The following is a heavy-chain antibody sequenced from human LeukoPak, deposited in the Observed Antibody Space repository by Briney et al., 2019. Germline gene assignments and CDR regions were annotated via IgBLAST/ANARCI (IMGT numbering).Heavy chain of an antibody. D-gene: IGHD3-22*01. Sequence: ASVKVSCKASGYTFTSYDINWVRQATGHGLEWMGWMNPNSGNTGYAQKFQGRVTMTRNTSISTAYMELSSLRSEDTAVYYCARAGDPSYDSSGYYYRYYYYGMDVWGQGTTVTVSS. CDR3: ARAGDPSYDSSGYYYRYYYYGMDV. J-gene: IGHJ6*02. V-gene: IGHV1-8*01. CDR2: MNPNSGNT. CDR1: GYTFTSYD.